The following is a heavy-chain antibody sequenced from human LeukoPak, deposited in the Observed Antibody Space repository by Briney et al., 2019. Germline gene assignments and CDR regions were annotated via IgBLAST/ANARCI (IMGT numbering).Heavy chain of an antibody. J-gene: IGHJ4*02. CDR1: GFTFSSYW. Sequence: PGGSLRLSCAASGFTFSSYWMSWVRQAPGKGLEWVANIKQDGSQKYYVDSVKGRFTISRDNAKNSLYLQMSSLRVEDTAVYYCARIGYSSSSLDYWGQGTLVTVSA. CDR3: ARIGYSSSSLDY. CDR2: IKQDGSQK. V-gene: IGHV3-7*01. D-gene: IGHD6-6*01.